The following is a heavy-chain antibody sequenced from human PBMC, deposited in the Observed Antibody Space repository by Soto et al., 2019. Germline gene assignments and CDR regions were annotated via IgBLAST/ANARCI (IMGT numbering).Heavy chain of an antibody. V-gene: IGHV4-59*12. CDR2: IYYRGST. J-gene: IGHJ4*02. CDR3: AIRWGPGFDY. D-gene: IGHD3-16*01. CDR1: GGPISSYY. Sequence: QVQLQESGPGLVKPSATLSLTCTVSGGPISSYYWSWLLQPPGEGLEWIGYIYYRGSTNYNPALKSRVTISVDTSKNQFSPKLSSVTAADTAVYYCAIRWGPGFDYWGQGTLVTVSS.